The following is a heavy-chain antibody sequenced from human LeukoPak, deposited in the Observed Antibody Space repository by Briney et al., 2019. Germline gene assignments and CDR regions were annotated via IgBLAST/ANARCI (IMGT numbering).Heavy chain of an antibody. CDR3: AREGTAMVGDDAFDI. V-gene: IGHV3-23*01. CDR1: GFTFSSSA. J-gene: IGHJ3*02. CDR2: ISGSGGST. Sequence: GGSLRLSCAASGFTFSSSAMSWVRQAPGKGLEWVSAISGSGGSTYYADSVKGRFTISRDNAKNSLYLQMNSLRAEDTAVYYCAREGTAMVGDDAFDIWGQGTMVTVSS. D-gene: IGHD5-18*01.